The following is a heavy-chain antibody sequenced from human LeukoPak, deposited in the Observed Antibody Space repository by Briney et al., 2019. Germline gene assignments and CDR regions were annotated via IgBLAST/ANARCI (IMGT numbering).Heavy chain of an antibody. V-gene: IGHV1-69*01. D-gene: IGHD3-22*01. CDR1: GGTFSSYA. Sequence: GASVKVSCKASGGTFSSYAISWARQAPGQGLEWMGGIIPIFGTANYAQKFQGRVTITADESTSTAYMELSSLRSEDTAVYYCARPQGDSSGYLYYYYGMDVWGQGTTVTVSS. J-gene: IGHJ6*02. CDR3: ARPQGDSSGYLYYYYGMDV. CDR2: IIPIFGTA.